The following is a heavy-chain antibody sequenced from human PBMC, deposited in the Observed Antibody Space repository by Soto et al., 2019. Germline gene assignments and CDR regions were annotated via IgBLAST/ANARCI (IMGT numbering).Heavy chain of an antibody. D-gene: IGHD4-17*01. Sequence: EVQLLESGGGSLQPGGSLRLSYVVSGFTFSNYGMSWVRQAPGKGLEWVSATSGSGDTTYYADSVKGRFTISRDNSKNTLYVQMNSLRADDTAIYYCALASFGDYHFDYGLDVWGQGTKV. CDR2: TSGSGDTT. V-gene: IGHV3-23*01. CDR1: GFTFSNYG. J-gene: IGHJ6*02. CDR3: ALASFGDYHFDYGLDV.